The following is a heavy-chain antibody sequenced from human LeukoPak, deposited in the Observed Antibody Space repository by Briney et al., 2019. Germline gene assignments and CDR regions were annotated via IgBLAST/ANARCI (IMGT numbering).Heavy chain of an antibody. J-gene: IGHJ5*02. CDR2: INHSGST. D-gene: IGHD2-2*01. Sequence: PSETLSLTCAVYGGSFSGYYWSWIRQPPGKGLEWIGEINHSGSTNYNPSLKSRVTISVDTSKNQFSLKLSSVIATDTAVYYCARGRLSLYCSSTSCYVWFDPWGQGTLVTVSS. V-gene: IGHV4-34*01. CDR1: GGSFSGYY. CDR3: ARGRLSLYCSSTSCYVWFDP.